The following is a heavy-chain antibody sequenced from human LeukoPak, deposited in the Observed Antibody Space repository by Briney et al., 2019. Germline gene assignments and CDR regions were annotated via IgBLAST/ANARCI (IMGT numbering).Heavy chain of an antibody. CDR2: IYHSGNT. J-gene: IGHJ6*03. V-gene: IGHV4-38-2*02. Sequence: SETLSLTCTVSGASISSGYYWGWFRQPPGKGLEWIGCIYHSGNTYYNPSLKSRVSISVDTSKNQFSLKLSSVTAADTAVYYCARQGGSSSPYYYYYMDVWGKGTTVTVSS. CDR1: GASISSGYY. CDR3: ARQGGSSSPYYYYYMDV. D-gene: IGHD6-13*01.